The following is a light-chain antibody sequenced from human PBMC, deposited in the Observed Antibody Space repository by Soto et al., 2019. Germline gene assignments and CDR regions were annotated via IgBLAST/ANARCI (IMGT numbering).Light chain of an antibody. CDR3: QQYNSYSPT. J-gene: IGKJ1*01. CDR2: KAS. V-gene: IGKV1-5*03. CDR1: QSISVW. Sequence: DIQMTQSPSTLSASVGAIVTITCRASQSISVWLAWYQQKAGKAPNLLIYKASRLESGVPSRFSGSGSETEFTLTISGLQPGDSATYYCQQYNSYSPTCGQGTTVDIK.